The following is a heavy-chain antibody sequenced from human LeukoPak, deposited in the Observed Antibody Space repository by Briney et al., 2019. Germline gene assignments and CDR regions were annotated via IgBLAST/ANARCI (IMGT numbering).Heavy chain of an antibody. Sequence: GGSLRLSCAASGFTFSNAWMSWVRQAPGKGLEWVGRIKSKTDGGTTDYAAPVKGRFTISRDDSKNTLYLQMNSLKTEDTAVYYCTTDRATMIVAFDYWGQGTLVTVSS. CDR2: IKSKTDGGTT. D-gene: IGHD3-22*01. CDR3: TTDRATMIVAFDY. CDR1: GFTFSNAW. J-gene: IGHJ4*02. V-gene: IGHV3-15*01.